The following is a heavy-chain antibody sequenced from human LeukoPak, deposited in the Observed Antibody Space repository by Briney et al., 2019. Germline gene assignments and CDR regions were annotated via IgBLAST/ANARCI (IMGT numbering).Heavy chain of an antibody. Sequence: SETLSLTCTVSGGSISSGGYYWSWIRQHPGKGLEWIGYIYYSGSTNYNPSLKSRVTISVDTSKNQFSLKLSSVTAADTAVYYCARVIAVAGKFDYWGQGTLVTVSS. CDR2: IYYSGST. CDR1: GGSISSGGYY. CDR3: ARVIAVAGKFDY. J-gene: IGHJ4*02. D-gene: IGHD6-19*01. V-gene: IGHV4-31*03.